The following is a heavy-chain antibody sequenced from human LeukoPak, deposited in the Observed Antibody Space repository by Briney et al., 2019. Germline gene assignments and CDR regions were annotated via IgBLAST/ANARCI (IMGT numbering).Heavy chain of an antibody. CDR3: ARRRAVRRVYYFDN. D-gene: IGHD3-10*01. J-gene: IGHJ4*02. CDR2: IYPGDSDT. CDR1: EYRFTTYW. V-gene: IGHV5-51*01. Sequence: GESLKISCKDSEYRFTTYWIVWVRQMPGEGLELMGIIYPGDSDTKYNPSFEGQVTISADKSISTAYLQWSSLKASDTAMYYCARRRAVRRVYYFDNWGQGTLVTVSS.